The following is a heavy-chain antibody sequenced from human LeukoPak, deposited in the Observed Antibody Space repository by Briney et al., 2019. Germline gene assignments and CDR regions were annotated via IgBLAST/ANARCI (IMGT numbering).Heavy chain of an antibody. CDR1: GFTFSSYA. D-gene: IGHD2-15*01. CDR3: AKVGPSRPDTVVVVAATKHDAFDI. Sequence: GGSLRLSCAASGFTFSSYAMSWVRQAPGKGLEWVSAISGSGGSTYYADSVKGRFTISRDNSKNTLYLQMNSLRAEDTAVYYCAKVGPSRPDTVVVVAATKHDAFDIWGQGTMVTVSS. CDR2: ISGSGGST. V-gene: IGHV3-23*01. J-gene: IGHJ3*02.